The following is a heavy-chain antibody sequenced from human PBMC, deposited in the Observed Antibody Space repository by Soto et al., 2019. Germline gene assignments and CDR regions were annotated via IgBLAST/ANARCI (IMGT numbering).Heavy chain of an antibody. D-gene: IGHD6-19*01. CDR3: ARMDGIGWYTQFFDY. V-gene: IGHV1-18*01. CDR1: GYTFTSYG. J-gene: IGHJ4*02. Sequence: ASVKVSCKASGYTFTSYGISWVRQAPGQGLEWMGWISAYNGNTNYAQKLQGRVTMTTDTSTSTAYMELRSLRSDDTAVYYCARMDGIGWYTQFFDYWGQGTLVTVSP. CDR2: ISAYNGNT.